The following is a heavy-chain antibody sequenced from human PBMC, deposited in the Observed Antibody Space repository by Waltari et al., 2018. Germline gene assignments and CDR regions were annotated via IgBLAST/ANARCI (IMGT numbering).Heavy chain of an antibody. V-gene: IGHV3-30-3*01. Sequence: QEQMVESGGGVVQPGRPLSLSCSISGFIFSNYAMNWVRQAPGKGLEWLAVISEYGSRQYYADSVKGRFSVSRDSFKNTVYLHMNGLRTEDTAVYYCARAVTGEDAFDMWGQGTMVTVSS. CDR3: ARAVTGEDAFDM. CDR2: ISEYGSRQ. J-gene: IGHJ3*02. D-gene: IGHD2-21*02. CDR1: GFIFSNYA.